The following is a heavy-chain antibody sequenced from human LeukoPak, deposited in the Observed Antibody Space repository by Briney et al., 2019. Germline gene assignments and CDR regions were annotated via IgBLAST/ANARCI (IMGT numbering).Heavy chain of an antibody. CDR2: IIPIFGTA. CDR1: GGTFSSYA. V-gene: IGHV1-69*13. D-gene: IGHD6-19*01. CDR3: ARPAVAGLYYFDY. Sequence: EASVKVSWKASGGTFSSYAISWVRQAPGQWLEWMGGIIPIFGTANYAQKFQGRVTITAGESTSTAYMELSSLRSEDTAVYYCARPAVAGLYYFDYWGQGTLVTVSS. J-gene: IGHJ4*02.